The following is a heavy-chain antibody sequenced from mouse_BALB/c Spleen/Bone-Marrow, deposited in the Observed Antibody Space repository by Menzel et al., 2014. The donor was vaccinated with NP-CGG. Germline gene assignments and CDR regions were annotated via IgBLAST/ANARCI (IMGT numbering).Heavy chain of an antibody. V-gene: IGHV14-3*02. J-gene: IGHJ4*01. CDR2: IDPANGNT. D-gene: IGHD3-2*02. CDR1: GFNIKDTY. Sequence: EVQLQQSGAELVKPGASVKLSCTASGFNIKDTYMHWVKQRPEQGLERIGRIDPANGNTKSDPKFQGKATITPDTSSNTAYLQLSSLTSEDTAVYYCAREATYAMDYWGQGTSVTVSS. CDR3: AREATYAMDY.